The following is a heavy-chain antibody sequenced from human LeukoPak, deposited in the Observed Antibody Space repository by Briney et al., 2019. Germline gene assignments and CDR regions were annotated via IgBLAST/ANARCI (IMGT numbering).Heavy chain of an antibody. J-gene: IGHJ4*02. CDR1: GGSISSYY. D-gene: IGHD4-17*01. V-gene: IGHV4-59*01. Sequence: SETLSLTCTVSGGSISSYYWSWIRQPPGKGLEWIGYIYYSGSTNYNPSLKSRVTISADTSKNQFSLKLSSVTAADTAVYYCARGGGRMTTVTYFDYWGQGTLVTVSS. CDR2: IYYSGST. CDR3: ARGGGRMTTVTYFDY.